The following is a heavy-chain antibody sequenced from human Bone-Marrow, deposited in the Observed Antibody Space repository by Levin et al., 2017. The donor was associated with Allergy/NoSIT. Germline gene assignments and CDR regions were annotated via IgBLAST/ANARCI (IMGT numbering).Heavy chain of an antibody. J-gene: IGHJ4*01. V-gene: IGHV3-23*01. Sequence: GESLKISCAASGFTFSSYAMSWVRQAPGKGLEWVSAISGSGGSTYYADSVKGRFTISRDNSKNTLYLQMNSLRAEDTAVYYCAKVRIAAAGFDYWSHTTLVTVSS. CDR3: AKVRIAAAGFDY. D-gene: IGHD6-13*01. CDR1: GFTFSSYA. CDR2: ISGSGGST.